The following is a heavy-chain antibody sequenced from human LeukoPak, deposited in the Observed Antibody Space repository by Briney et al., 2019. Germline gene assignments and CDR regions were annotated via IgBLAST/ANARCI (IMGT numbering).Heavy chain of an antibody. CDR2: VYYSGST. CDR3: ARHAGVVVYSDY. CDR1: GGSISSYF. D-gene: IGHD3-22*01. V-gene: IGHV4-59*08. Sequence: SEALSLTCTVSGGSISSYFWSWIRQPPGKGLEWIGYVYYSGSTKYNPSLKSRVTISVDTSKNQFSLKLSSVTAAGTAVYYCARHAGVVVYSDYWGQGTLVTVSS. J-gene: IGHJ4*02.